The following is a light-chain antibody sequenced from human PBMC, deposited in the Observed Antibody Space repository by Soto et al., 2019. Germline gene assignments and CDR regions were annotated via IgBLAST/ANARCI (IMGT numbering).Light chain of an antibody. CDR3: QQTDRTPQT. Sequence: DIQMTQSPSSLSASVGDRVTISCRASQSIRNYVSWYQQKPGTAPKLLIRAASTLQRGVPSRISRSGSGTDFTLTVSSLHIEDLATYCCQQTDRTPQTFGQGPNVEI. CDR2: AAS. CDR1: QSIRNY. V-gene: IGKV1-39*01. J-gene: IGKJ1*01.